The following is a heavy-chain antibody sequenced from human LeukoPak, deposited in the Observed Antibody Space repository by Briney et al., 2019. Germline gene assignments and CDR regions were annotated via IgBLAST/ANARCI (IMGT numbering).Heavy chain of an antibody. Sequence: GASVKVSCKVSGYSFTSNYIHWVRQAPGQGLEWMGMIYPRDGSTSYAQKFQGRVTMTEDTSTDTAYMELSSLRSEDTAVYYCATGPSGMDYYDSSGYYFGWGQGTLVTVSS. CDR3: ATGPSGMDYYDSSGYYFG. J-gene: IGHJ4*02. D-gene: IGHD3-22*01. CDR1: GYSFTSNY. V-gene: IGHV1-46*01. CDR2: IYPRDGST.